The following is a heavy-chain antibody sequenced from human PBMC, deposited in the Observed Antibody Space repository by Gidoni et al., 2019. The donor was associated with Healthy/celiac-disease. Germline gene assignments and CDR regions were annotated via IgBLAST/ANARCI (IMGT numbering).Heavy chain of an antibody. CDR3: ARRGDDILTGYRDAFDI. V-gene: IGHV5-51*01. J-gene: IGHJ3*02. Sequence: EVQLVQSGAAVKTPGESLKISCKVSGYSFTSSWIGWVRPMPGKGLEWMGIIYPGDSDTRYSPSFQGKVTISADKSISTAYLQWSSLKASDTAMYYCARRGDDILTGYRDAFDIWGQGTMVTVSS. CDR1: GYSFTSSW. D-gene: IGHD3-9*01. CDR2: IYPGDSDT.